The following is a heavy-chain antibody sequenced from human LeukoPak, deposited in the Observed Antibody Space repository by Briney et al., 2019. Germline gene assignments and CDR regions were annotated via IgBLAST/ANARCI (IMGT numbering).Heavy chain of an antibody. CDR1: GYTFTDSY. J-gene: IGHJ3*01. Sequence: ASVKVSCKASGYTFTDSYVHWVRQAPGQVLEWMGLIDPDGGNTNYVQNFQGGVTLTRDTSTSTLYMELSSLRSEDTAIYYCARIRDGYNDAYDLWGQGTVVTVPS. CDR3: ARIRDGYNDAYDL. V-gene: IGHV1-46*01. CDR2: IDPDGGNT. D-gene: IGHD5-24*01.